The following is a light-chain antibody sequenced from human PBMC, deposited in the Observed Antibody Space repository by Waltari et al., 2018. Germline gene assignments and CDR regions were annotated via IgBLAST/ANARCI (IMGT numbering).Light chain of an antibody. V-gene: IGLV2-8*01. CDR1: SSDVGGYNY. CDR2: EVS. J-gene: IGLJ2*01. Sequence: QSTLTPPPPASGSPGQSVTISCTGTSSDVGGYNYVSWYQQHPGKAPKLMIYEVSKRPSGVPDRFSGSKSGNTASLTVSGLQAEDEADYYCSSYAGSNNYVVFGGGTKLTVL. CDR3: SSYAGSNNYVV.